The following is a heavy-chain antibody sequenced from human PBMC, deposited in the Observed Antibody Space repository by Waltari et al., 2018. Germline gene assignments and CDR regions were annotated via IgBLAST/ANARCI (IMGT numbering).Heavy chain of an antibody. Sequence: QVNLVESGGGVVQPGGSLRLSCATSGFTFSSFGMHWVRQAPGKGLGWVALSWFDGSDKFYADSVRGRFTISRDNSARTLYLDMDSLRLDDTAMYYCAKDAFGNTYLDFWGQGTLVTVSS. CDR3: AKDAFGNTYLDF. V-gene: IGHV3-30*02. J-gene: IGHJ4*02. CDR2: SWFDGSDK. CDR1: GFTFSSFG. D-gene: IGHD2-2*02.